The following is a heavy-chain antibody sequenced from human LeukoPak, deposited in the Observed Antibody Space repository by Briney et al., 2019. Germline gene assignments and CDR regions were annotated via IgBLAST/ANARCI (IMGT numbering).Heavy chain of an antibody. CDR1: GGSISSGSYS. Sequence: PSETLSLTCTVSGGSISSGSYSWSWIRQPAGKGLEWIGRIFASGSTKYNPSLKSRVTMSVDTSKNQFSLKLTSVTAADTAVYYCAREGGGFDYWGQGTLVTVSS. D-gene: IGHD3-16*01. V-gene: IGHV4-61*02. J-gene: IGHJ4*02. CDR2: IFASGST. CDR3: AREGGGFDY.